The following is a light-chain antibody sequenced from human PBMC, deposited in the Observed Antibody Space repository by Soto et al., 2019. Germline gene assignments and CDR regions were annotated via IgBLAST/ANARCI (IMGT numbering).Light chain of an antibody. CDR2: EVS. V-gene: IGLV2-23*02. CDR1: SSDVGGYNL. Sequence: QPVLTQPASVSGSPGQSITISCIGTSSDVGGYNLVSWYQHHPGKVPKLMIYEVSKRPSGVSNRFSGSKSGNTASLTISGLQADDEADYHCCSYVGSSKVFGGGTKLTVL. CDR3: CSYVGSSKV. J-gene: IGLJ3*02.